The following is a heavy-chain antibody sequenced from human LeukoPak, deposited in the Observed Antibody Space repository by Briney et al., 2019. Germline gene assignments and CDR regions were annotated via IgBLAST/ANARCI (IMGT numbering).Heavy chain of an antibody. D-gene: IGHD6-13*01. CDR1: GGSFSGYY. CDR2: INHSGST. V-gene: IGHV4-34*01. Sequence: PSETLSLTCAVYGGSFSGYYWSWIRQPPGKGLEWIGEINHSGSTNYNPSLKSRVTISVDTSKNRFSLTLSSVTAADTAVYYCARVKNRIAAAGTGWFDPWGQGTLVTVSS. CDR3: ARVKNRIAAAGTGWFDP. J-gene: IGHJ5*02.